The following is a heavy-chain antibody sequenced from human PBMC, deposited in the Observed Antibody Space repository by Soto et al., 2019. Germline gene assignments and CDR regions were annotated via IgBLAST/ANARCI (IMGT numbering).Heavy chain of an antibody. CDR2: IHWNDDK. V-gene: IGHV2-5*01. D-gene: IGHD3-22*01. J-gene: IGHJ5*02. CDR1: GFSLSAYGVR. CDR3: AHTKGSSGFLTS. Sequence: VSGPTLVNPTQTLTLTCSFSGFSLSAYGVRVIWFRQPPGETLEWLALIHWNDDKRYSPYLKSRLTITKDTSKNQVVLTLTNLDPLDTGTYFCAHTKGSSGFLTSWGQGILVTVSS.